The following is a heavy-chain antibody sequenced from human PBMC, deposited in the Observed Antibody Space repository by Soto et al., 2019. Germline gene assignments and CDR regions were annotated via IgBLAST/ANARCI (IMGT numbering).Heavy chain of an antibody. D-gene: IGHD2-2*02. CDR3: ARLGGYQLLYAMDY. CDR2: IYFTGST. J-gene: IGHJ4*02. Sequence: WTWIRQHPGKGLEWIGFIYFTGSTYYNPSLQSRVIMSVDTSKNQFSLKMRSVTAADTAVYYCARLGGYQLLYAMDYWGQGSLVTVSS. V-gene: IGHV4-31*02.